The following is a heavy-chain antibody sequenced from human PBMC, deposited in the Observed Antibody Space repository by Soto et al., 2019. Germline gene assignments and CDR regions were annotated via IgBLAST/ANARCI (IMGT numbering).Heavy chain of an antibody. Sequence: QVQLQQWGAGPLRPLETLSLTCGVSGGSFSGYYWAWIRQSPGKGLEWIGEINDRGSINYNPSLRSGVSISVDTSKNHYSLSLGSVTAADTAVYYCARESHDILTGPPWVWYFDLWGRGTLVTVSS. V-gene: IGHV4-34*01. CDR2: INDRGSI. D-gene: IGHD3-9*01. CDR1: GGSFSGYY. J-gene: IGHJ2*01. CDR3: ARESHDILTGPPWVWYFDL.